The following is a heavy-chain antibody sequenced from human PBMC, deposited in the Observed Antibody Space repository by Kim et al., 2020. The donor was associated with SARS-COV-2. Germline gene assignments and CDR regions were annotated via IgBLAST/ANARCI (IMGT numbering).Heavy chain of an antibody. V-gene: IGHV1-18*04. J-gene: IGHJ3*02. Sequence: ASVKVSCKASGYTFTTYGVSWVRQAPGQGLQWMGWISTDDDDANYAQDFQGRVTMIADTSTSTVYMEMRSLRSEDTAVYYCARDRECHPGRCDMCGQGRM. CDR2: ISTDDDDA. CDR1: GYTFTTYG. CDR3: ARDRECHPGRCDM. D-gene: IGHD2-2*01.